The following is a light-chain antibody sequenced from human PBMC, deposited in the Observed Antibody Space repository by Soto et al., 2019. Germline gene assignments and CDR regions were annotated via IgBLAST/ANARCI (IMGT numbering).Light chain of an antibody. Sequence: EIVLTQSPGTLSLSPGERATLSCRASQSAGNFLAWYQQKPGQAPRLLIYDASNRATGIPARFSGSGSGTDFTLTISSLEPEDFAVYYCQQRSNWPLTFGGGTKVDIK. V-gene: IGKV3-11*01. J-gene: IGKJ4*01. CDR3: QQRSNWPLT. CDR2: DAS. CDR1: QSAGNF.